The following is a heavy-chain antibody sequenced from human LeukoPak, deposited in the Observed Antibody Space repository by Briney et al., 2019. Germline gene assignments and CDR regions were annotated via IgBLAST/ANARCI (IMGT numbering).Heavy chain of an antibody. CDR2: IYYSGST. CDR3: AKDMEAAGTPVGYFDY. Sequence: PSETLSLTCTVSGGSISSYYWSWIRQPPGKGLEWIGYIYYSGSTNYNPSLKSRVTISVDTSKNQFSLKLSSVTAADTAVYYCAKDMEAAGTPVGYFDYWGQGTLVTVSS. CDR1: GGSISSYY. D-gene: IGHD6-13*01. J-gene: IGHJ4*02. V-gene: IGHV4-59*12.